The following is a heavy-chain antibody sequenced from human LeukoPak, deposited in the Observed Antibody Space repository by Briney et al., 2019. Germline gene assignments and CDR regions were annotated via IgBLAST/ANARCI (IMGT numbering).Heavy chain of an antibody. CDR3: AREGGSSWYLSGIYMDV. CDR1: GFTFSSYS. D-gene: IGHD6-13*01. Sequence: PGGSLRLSCAASGFTFSSYSMNWVRQAPGKGLEWVSSISSSSGYIYYADSVKGRFTISRDNAKNSLYLQMNSLRAEDTAVYYCAREGGSSWYLSGIYMDVWGKGTTVTVSS. V-gene: IGHV3-21*01. J-gene: IGHJ6*03. CDR2: ISSSSGYI.